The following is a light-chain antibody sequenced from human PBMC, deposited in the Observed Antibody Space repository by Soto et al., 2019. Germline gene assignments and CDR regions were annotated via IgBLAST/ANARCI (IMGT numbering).Light chain of an antibody. CDR2: AAS. CDR1: QGISSF. J-gene: IGKJ4*01. CDR3: QQLNNYPLT. Sequence: IQVTQSPSSLSASVGDRVTITCRASQGISSFLAWYQQKPGMAPKLLIYAASTLESGVPSRFSGSGSGTYFTLTISTLQPEDFATYYCQQLNNYPLTFGGGTKVDIK. V-gene: IGKV1-9*01.